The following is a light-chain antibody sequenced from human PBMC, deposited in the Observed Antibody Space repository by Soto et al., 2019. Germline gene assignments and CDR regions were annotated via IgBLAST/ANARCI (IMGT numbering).Light chain of an antibody. CDR3: QQCYNWPLT. Sequence: EILMTQSPATLSVSPGERATLSCRASQSVSSSLAWYQQKPGQAPSLLIYGASTRATGVPARFSGSGSGTEFALAISSLQSEDFAVYYCQQCYNWPLTFGGGTKVEIK. CDR1: QSVSSS. V-gene: IGKV3-15*01. CDR2: GAS. J-gene: IGKJ4*01.